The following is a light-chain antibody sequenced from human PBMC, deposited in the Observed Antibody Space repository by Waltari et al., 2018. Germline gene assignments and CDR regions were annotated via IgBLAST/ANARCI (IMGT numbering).Light chain of an antibody. V-gene: IGLV3-21*02. CDR3: QVWGATVQTPV. J-gene: IGLJ3*02. CDR2: EFH. Sequence: SYVLKQPPSMSVAPGQTARISCGGDKIESKGVHWYQLKPGQASVLVLYEFHDRPSGIPWRFSDSNSGDTATLSFSRVESGDEAVYVFQVWGATVQTPVFGGWTKLTVL. CDR1: KIESKG.